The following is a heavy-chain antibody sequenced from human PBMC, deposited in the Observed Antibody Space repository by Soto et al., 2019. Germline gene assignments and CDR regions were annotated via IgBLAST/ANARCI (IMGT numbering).Heavy chain of an antibody. CDR1: CGSFSGYY. Sequence: XQSLSLPCPDYCGSFSGYYWSWIRQPPGKGLEWIGEINHSGSTNYNPSLKSRVTISVDTSKNQFSLKLSSVTAAETAVYYCAREDRYSSSWPKTYKLWFDTWGQGTLVTVSS. D-gene: IGHD6-13*01. V-gene: IGHV4-34*01. J-gene: IGHJ5*02. CDR2: INHSGST. CDR3: AREDRYSSSWPKTYKLWFDT.